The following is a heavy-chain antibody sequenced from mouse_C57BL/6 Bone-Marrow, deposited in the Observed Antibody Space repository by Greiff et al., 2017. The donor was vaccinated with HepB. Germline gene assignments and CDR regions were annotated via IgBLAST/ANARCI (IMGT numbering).Heavy chain of an antibody. J-gene: IGHJ2*01. Sequence: EVKLMESGEGLVKPGGSLKLSCAASGFTFSSYAMSWVRQTPEKRLEWVAYISSGGDYIYYADTVKGRFTISRDNARNTLYLQMSSLKSEDTAMYYCTRVGWPYFDYWGQGTTLTVSS. D-gene: IGHD2-3*01. CDR3: TRVGWPYFDY. V-gene: IGHV5-9-1*02. CDR2: ISSGGDYI. CDR1: GFTFSSYA.